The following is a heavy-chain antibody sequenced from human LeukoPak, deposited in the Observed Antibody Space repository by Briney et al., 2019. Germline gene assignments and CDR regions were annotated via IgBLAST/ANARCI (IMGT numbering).Heavy chain of an antibody. Sequence: ASVKVSCKASGYTFTGYYMHWVRQAPGQGLEWMGIINPSGGSTSYAQKFQGRVTMTRDTSTSTVYMELSSLRSEDTAVYYCASDILNPTTNMIVVVWGQGTLVTVSS. CDR3: ASDILNPTTNMIVVV. CDR2: INPSGGST. V-gene: IGHV1-46*01. D-gene: IGHD3-22*01. J-gene: IGHJ4*02. CDR1: GYTFTGYY.